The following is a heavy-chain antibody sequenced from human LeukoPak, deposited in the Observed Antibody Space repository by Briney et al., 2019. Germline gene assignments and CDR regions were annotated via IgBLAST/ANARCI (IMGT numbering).Heavy chain of an antibody. CDR2: ICGSSGDT. V-gene: IGHV1-2*02. CDR3: AKILGFSGSLYRFDY. D-gene: IGHD1-26*01. Sequence: GGSLKVSCKASGYSFTLYYLQWVRQAPGQGLEWMGWICGSSGDTVYAQKFHGRVTLSRDTAMTTLYMEMTGLTADDTAVYYCAKILGFSGSLYRFDYWGQGTLITVP. CDR1: GYSFTLYY. J-gene: IGHJ4*02.